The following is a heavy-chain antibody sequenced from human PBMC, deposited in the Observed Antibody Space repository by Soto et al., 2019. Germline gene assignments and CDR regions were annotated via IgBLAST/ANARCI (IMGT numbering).Heavy chain of an antibody. J-gene: IGHJ6*02. V-gene: IGHV1-2*02. CDR1: GYTFTGYY. Sequence: ASVKVSCKASGYTFTGYYMHWVRQAPGQGLEWMGWINPSSGGTNYAQKFQGRVTMTRDTSISTAYMELSRLRSDDTAVYYCAAMVRGARPPYYYYYGMDVWGQGTTVTVSS. D-gene: IGHD3-10*01. CDR3: AAMVRGARPPYYYYYGMDV. CDR2: INPSSGGT.